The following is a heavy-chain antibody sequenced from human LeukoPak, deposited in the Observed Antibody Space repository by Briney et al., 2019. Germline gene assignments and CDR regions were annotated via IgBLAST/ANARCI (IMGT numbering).Heavy chain of an antibody. J-gene: IGHJ4*02. CDR3: ARERNSYFDY. D-gene: IGHD1-14*01. Sequence: GGSLRLSCAASGFTFSDYYMSWIRQAPGKGLEWVSYISSRGSVIYYADSVQGRFTISRDNAKNSLYLQVNSLRAEDTAVYYCARERNSYFDYWGQGTLVTVSS. CDR1: GFTFSDYY. V-gene: IGHV3-11*01. CDR2: ISSRGSVI.